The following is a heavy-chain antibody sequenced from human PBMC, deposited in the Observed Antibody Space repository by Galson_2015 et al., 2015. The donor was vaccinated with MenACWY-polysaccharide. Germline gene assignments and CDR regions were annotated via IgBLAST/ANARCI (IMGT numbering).Heavy chain of an antibody. Sequence: SVKVSCKASGYTFTSYAMHWVRQAPGQRLEWMGWTNAGNGNTKYSQKFQGRVTITRDTSASTAYMELSSLRSEDTAVYYCARGRWLVAFDIWGQGTMVTVSS. CDR3: ARGRWLVAFDI. J-gene: IGHJ3*02. V-gene: IGHV1-3*01. D-gene: IGHD4-23*01. CDR2: TNAGNGNT. CDR1: GYTFTSYA.